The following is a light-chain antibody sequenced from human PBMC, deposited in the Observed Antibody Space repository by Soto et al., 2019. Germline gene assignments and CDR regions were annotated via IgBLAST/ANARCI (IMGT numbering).Light chain of an antibody. V-gene: IGKV3D-15*01. CDR3: QQYTNWYT. J-gene: IGKJ2*01. Sequence: EIVMAQCPATLSVSPGERATLSCRASQSVSSSLAWYQQKPGQAPRLLIYGAYTRATGIPARFSGSGSGTEFTLTISSVQSEDFAVYYCQQYTNWYTFGQGTKLEIK. CDR2: GAY. CDR1: QSVSSS.